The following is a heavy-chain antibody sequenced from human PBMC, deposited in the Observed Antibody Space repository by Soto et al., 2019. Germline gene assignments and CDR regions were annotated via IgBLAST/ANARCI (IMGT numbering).Heavy chain of an antibody. J-gene: IGHJ4*02. Sequence: PGGSLRLSCAASGFTFSSFWITWVRQAPGKGLEWVANINQDGSEKHYVDSVKGRFTLSRDNAENSVYLQMNSLRADDTAVYYCARDFGVQDLDYWRQRTLVTVSS. V-gene: IGHV3-7*01. CDR1: GFTFSSFW. D-gene: IGHD3-3*01. CDR3: ARDFGVQDLDY. CDR2: INQDGSEK.